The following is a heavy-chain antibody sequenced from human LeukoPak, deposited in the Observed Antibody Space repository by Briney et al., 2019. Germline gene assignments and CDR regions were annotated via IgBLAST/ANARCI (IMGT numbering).Heavy chain of an antibody. D-gene: IGHD5-18*01. CDR2: ISGSGGST. Sequence: PGGSLRLSCAASGFTFSSYAMSWVRQAPGKGLEWVSAISGSGGSTYYADSVKGRFTISRDNSENTLYLQMNSLRAEDTAVYYCAKDKIGYSYALAWGQGTLVTVSS. CDR3: AKDKIGYSYALA. J-gene: IGHJ5*02. V-gene: IGHV3-23*01. CDR1: GFTFSSYA.